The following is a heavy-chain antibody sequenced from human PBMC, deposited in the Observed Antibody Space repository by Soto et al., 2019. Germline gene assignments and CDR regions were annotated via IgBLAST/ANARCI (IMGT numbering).Heavy chain of an antibody. CDR1: GDSISGYY. CDR2: IYYSGST. J-gene: IGHJ4*02. CDR3: ARVPCSSTSCYGYYFDY. D-gene: IGHD2-2*01. Sequence: SETLSLTCTVSGDSISGYYWSWIRQPPGKGLEWIGYIYYSGSTNYNPSLKSRVTISVDTSKIQFSLKLTSVTAADTAVYYCARVPCSSTSCYGYYFDYWGQGTLVTVSS. V-gene: IGHV4-59*01.